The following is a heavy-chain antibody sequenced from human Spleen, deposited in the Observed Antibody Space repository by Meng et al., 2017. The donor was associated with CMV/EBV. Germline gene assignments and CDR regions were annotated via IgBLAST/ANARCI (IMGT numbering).Heavy chain of an antibody. Sequence: SSYAITWVRQAHGQGLEWMGTIIPILAITKYAQKFQGRVTITADKTSSTVYMELSSLRSDDTAVYYCGRYTDIVSVIAATRDYWFDPWGQGTLVTVSS. V-gene: IGHV1-69*04. CDR3: GRYTDIVSVIAATRDYWFDP. J-gene: IGHJ5*02. D-gene: IGHD2-15*01. CDR1: SSYA. CDR2: IIPILAIT.